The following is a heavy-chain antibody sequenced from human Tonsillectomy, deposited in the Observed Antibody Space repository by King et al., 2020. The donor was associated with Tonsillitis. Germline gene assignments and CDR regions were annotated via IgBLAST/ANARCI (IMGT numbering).Heavy chain of an antibody. CDR2: INHSGGT. Sequence: VQLQQWGAGLLKPSETLSLTCSVYGESFSNYYWSWIRQPPGKGLEWIGEINHSGGTHYNSSLKSRVTISVDTSKNQFSLKLRSVTAADTALYFCASLIVVGGXPHFXYWGQXTLVTV. D-gene: IGHD2-15*01. CDR1: GESFSNYY. J-gene: IGHJ4*02. V-gene: IGHV4-34*01. CDR3: ASLIVVGGXPHFXY.